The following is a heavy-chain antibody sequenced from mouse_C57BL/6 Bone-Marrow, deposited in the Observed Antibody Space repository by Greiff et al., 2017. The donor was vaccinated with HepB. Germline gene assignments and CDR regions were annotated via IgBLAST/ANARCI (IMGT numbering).Heavy chain of an antibody. CDR1: GYTFTSYN. V-gene: IGHV1-12*01. D-gene: IGHD2-4*01. Sequence: QVQLQQSGAELVRPGASVKMSCKASGYTFTSYNMHWVKQTPRHGLEWIGAIYPGNGDTSYNQKFKGKATLTVDKSSSTASMQLSSLTSEDSAVYFCARWGGLRRTAGFAYWGQGTLVTVSA. CDR3: ARWGGLRRTAGFAY. CDR2: IYPGNGDT. J-gene: IGHJ3*01.